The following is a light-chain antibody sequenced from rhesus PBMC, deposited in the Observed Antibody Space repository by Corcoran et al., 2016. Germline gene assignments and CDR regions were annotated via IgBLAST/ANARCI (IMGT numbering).Light chain of an antibody. CDR1: QGISKY. Sequence: DIQMTQSPSSLSASVGDTVTITCQASQGISKYLAWYQQKTGKDPKLLIYDASTLQSGVPARFSGSGSGTEFTLTISSLQPEDFATYYCQQHNSYPWTFGQGTKVEIK. V-gene: IGKV1-25*01. CDR2: DAS. J-gene: IGKJ1*01. CDR3: QQHNSYPWT.